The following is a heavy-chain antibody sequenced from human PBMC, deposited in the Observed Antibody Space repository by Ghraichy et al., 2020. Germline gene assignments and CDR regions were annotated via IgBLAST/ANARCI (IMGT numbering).Heavy chain of an antibody. J-gene: IGHJ6*02. CDR1: GFTFSDYG. D-gene: IGHD5-12*01. CDR3: AKDQNIVAIMGVGMDV. V-gene: IGHV3-30*18. Sequence: GGSLRLSCAASGFTFSDYGMHWVRQAPGKGLEWVALMSYDGTNIDYTDSVKGRFTISRDNSKNTLYLQMNNLRAEDTAVYYCAKDQNIVAIMGVGMDVWGQGTAVTVSS. CDR2: MSYDGTNI.